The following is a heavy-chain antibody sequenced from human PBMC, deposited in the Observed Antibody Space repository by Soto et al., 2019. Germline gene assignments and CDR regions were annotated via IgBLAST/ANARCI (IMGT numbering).Heavy chain of an antibody. V-gene: IGHV1-18*01. J-gene: IGHJ4*02. D-gene: IGHD3-22*01. CDR3: ARTHDSRGYSYFDY. Sequence: QVQLVQSGAEVKKPGASVKVSCKASGYKFNIYGITWMRQAPGLGLEWMGWVSTYDGATNYAQKVQDRITMTTDTSTSTAYMELRSLRSDDSAVYYCARTHDSRGYSYFDYWGQGTLVTVSS. CDR1: GYKFNIYG. CDR2: VSTYDGAT.